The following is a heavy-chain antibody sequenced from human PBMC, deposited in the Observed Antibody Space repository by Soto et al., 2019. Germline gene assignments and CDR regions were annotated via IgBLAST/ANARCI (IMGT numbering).Heavy chain of an antibody. CDR3: ARARGGYSDIYYYYYGMDV. CDR2: TYYRSKWYN. J-gene: IGHJ6*02. CDR1: GDSVSSNSAA. D-gene: IGHD5-18*01. Sequence: PSQTLSLTCAISGDSVSSNSAAWNWIRQSPSRGLEWLGRTYYRSKWYNDYAVSVKSRITINPDTSKNQFSLQLNSVTHEDTAVYYCARARGGYSDIYYYYYGMDVWGQGTTVTVSS. V-gene: IGHV6-1*01.